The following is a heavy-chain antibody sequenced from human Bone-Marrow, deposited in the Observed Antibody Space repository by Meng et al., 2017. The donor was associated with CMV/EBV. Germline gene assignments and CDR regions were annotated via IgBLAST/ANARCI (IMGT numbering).Heavy chain of an antibody. V-gene: IGHV3-23*01. CDR3: SKDPLRYCSSTSCYTILEDAFDI. CDR1: GFTFSSYA. Sequence: GGSLRLSCAASGFTFSSYAMSWVRQAPGKGLEWVSAISGSGGSTYYADSVKGRFTISRDNYKTTLYLQMNSLRAEDTAVYYCSKDPLRYCSSTSCYTILEDAFDIWGQGTMVTVSS. CDR2: ISGSGGST. D-gene: IGHD2-2*02. J-gene: IGHJ3*02.